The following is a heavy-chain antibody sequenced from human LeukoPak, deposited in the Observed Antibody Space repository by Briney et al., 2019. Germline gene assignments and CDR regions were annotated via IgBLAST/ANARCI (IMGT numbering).Heavy chain of an antibody. Sequence: GGSLRLSCAASGFTFSTYAMTWVRQAPGKGPEWVSAISCSGGSTYYADSVKGRFTISRDNSKNTLYLQMNSLRAEDTAVYYCAKLQRKYCSSTSCPNWFDPWGQGTLVTVSS. V-gene: IGHV3-23*01. CDR2: ISCSGGST. CDR1: GFTFSTYA. D-gene: IGHD2-2*01. CDR3: AKLQRKYCSSTSCPNWFDP. J-gene: IGHJ5*02.